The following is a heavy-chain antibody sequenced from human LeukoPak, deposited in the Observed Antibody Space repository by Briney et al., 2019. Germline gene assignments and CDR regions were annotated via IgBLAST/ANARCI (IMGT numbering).Heavy chain of an antibody. CDR2: FDPEDGET. Sequence: ASLKVSCKVSGYTLTELSMHWVRQAPGKGLEWMGGFDPEDGETIYAQKFQGRVTMTEDTSTDTAYMELSSLRSEDTAVYYCATSYSNFPPTPPGMDVWGQGTTVTVSS. D-gene: IGHD4-11*01. J-gene: IGHJ6*02. CDR3: ATSYSNFPPTPPGMDV. V-gene: IGHV1-24*01. CDR1: GYTLTELS.